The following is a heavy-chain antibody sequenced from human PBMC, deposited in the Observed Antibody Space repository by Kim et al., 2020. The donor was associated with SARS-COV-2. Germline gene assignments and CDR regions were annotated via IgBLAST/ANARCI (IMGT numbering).Heavy chain of an antibody. D-gene: IGHD3-22*01. J-gene: IGHJ3*02. CDR2: IWYDGSNK. Sequence: GGSLRLSCAASGFTFSSYGMHWVRQAPGKGLEWVAVIWYDGSNKYYADSVKGRFTISRDNSKNTLYLQMNSLRAEDTAVYYCARDPMIVGSSDAFDIWGQGTMVTVSS. V-gene: IGHV3-33*01. CDR1: GFTFSSYG. CDR3: ARDPMIVGSSDAFDI.